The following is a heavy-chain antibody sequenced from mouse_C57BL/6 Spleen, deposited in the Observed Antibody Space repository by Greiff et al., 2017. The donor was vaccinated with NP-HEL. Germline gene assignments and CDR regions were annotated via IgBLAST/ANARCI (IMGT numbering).Heavy chain of an antibody. J-gene: IGHJ1*03. D-gene: IGHD1-1*01. CDR3: ARPHYYGSSYWYFDV. CDR2: IDPSDSET. Sequence: VQLQQSGAELVRPGSSVKLSCKASGYTFTSYWMHWVKQRPIQGLEWIGNIDPSDSETHSNQKFKDKATLTVDKSSSTAYMQLSSLTSEDSAVYYCARPHYYGSSYWYFDVWGTGTTVTVSS. CDR1: GYTFTSYW. V-gene: IGHV1-52*01.